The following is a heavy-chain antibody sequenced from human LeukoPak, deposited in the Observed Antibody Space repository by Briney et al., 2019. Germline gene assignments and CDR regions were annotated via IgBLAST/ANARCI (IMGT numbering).Heavy chain of an antibody. CDR1: GGTFSSHA. CDR2: IIPIFGTA. D-gene: IGHD3-3*01. Sequence: SVKVSCKASGGTFSSHAISWVRQAPGQGLEWMGGIIPIFGTANYAQKFQGRVTITADKSTSTAYMELSSLRSEDTAVYYCARGLTIFGVVIKVSWFDPWGQGTLVTVSS. CDR3: ARGLTIFGVVIKVSWFDP. J-gene: IGHJ5*02. V-gene: IGHV1-69*06.